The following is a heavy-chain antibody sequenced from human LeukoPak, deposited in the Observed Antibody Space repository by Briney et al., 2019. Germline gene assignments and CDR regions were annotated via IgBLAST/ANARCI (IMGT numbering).Heavy chain of an antibody. Sequence: GGSLRLSXAASGFTFSSYGMHWVRQAPGKGMEWVADIWYDGSNKYYADSVKGRFTISRDNSKNTLYLQMNSLRAEDTAVYYCAKESDFYGSGSSVRRYFDYWGQGTLVTVSS. CDR2: IWYDGSNK. V-gene: IGHV3-33*06. D-gene: IGHD3-10*01. CDR3: AKESDFYGSGSSVRRYFDY. J-gene: IGHJ4*02. CDR1: GFTFSSYG.